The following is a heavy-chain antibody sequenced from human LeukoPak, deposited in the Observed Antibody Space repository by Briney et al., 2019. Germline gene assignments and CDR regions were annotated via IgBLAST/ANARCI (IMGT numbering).Heavy chain of an antibody. CDR3: AKQMIVVVITRLGGAFDI. CDR2: ISGSGGST. CDR1: GFTFSSYA. Sequence: PGGSLRLSCAASGFTFSSYAMSWVRQAPGKGLEWVSAISGSGGSTYYADSVKGRFTISRDNSKNTLYLQMNSLRAEDTAVYYCAKQMIVVVITRLGGAFDIWGQGTMVTVSS. D-gene: IGHD3-22*01. J-gene: IGHJ3*02. V-gene: IGHV3-23*01.